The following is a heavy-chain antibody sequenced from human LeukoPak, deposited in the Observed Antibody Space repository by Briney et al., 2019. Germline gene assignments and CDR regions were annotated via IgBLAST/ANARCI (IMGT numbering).Heavy chain of an antibody. J-gene: IGHJ4*02. Sequence: GESLKISCKGSGYSFTSHWIGWVRQMPGKGLEWMGITYPGDSDTRYSPSFQGQVTISADKSISTAYLQWSSLKASDTAMYYCARLPYCSSTSCYEGDYWGQGTLVTASS. CDR3: ARLPYCSSTSCYEGDY. D-gene: IGHD2-2*01. V-gene: IGHV5-51*01. CDR2: TYPGDSDT. CDR1: GYSFTSHW.